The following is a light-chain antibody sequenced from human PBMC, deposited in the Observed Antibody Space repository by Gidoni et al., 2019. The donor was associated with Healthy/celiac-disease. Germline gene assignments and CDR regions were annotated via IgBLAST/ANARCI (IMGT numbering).Light chain of an antibody. J-gene: IGLJ2*01. CDR3: GTWDSSLSAVV. CDR1: SSNIGNKY. Sequence: QSVLTQPPSVSAAPGQKVTISCSGSSSNIGNKYVSWYQQLPGTAPNLLIYDNNKRPSGIPDRFSGSKSGTSATLGITGLQTGDEADYYCGTWDSSLSAVVFGGGTKLTVL. V-gene: IGLV1-51*01. CDR2: DNN.